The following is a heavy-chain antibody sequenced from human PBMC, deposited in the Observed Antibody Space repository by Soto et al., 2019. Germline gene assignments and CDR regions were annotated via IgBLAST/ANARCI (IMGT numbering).Heavy chain of an antibody. CDR3: ARQEGYSSGWYPFDY. CDR2: IFYSGST. V-gene: IGHV4-59*08. J-gene: IGHJ4*02. D-gene: IGHD6-19*01. CDR1: GGSISRYY. Sequence: QVLLQESGPGLVKPSETLSLTCTVSGGSISRYYWSWIRQPPGKGREGIGHIFYSGSTNFNPSLKSRVTMSVDTSKNQFSLKLSSLTAADTAVYYCARQEGYSSGWYPFDYWGQGTLVTVSS.